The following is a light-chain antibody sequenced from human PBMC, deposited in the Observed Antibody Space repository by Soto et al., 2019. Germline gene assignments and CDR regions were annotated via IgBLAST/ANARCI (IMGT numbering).Light chain of an antibody. CDR1: CSDVGGYNY. V-gene: IGLV2-14*01. Sequence: QSVLTQPASVSGSPGQSITISCTGTCSDVGGYNYVSWYQQHPGKAPKLMIYDVSNRPSGVSNRFSGSKSGNTASLTISGLQAEDEADYYCSSYTSSSTSIFGRGTKLTV. CDR3: SSYTSSSTSI. J-gene: IGLJ1*01. CDR2: DVS.